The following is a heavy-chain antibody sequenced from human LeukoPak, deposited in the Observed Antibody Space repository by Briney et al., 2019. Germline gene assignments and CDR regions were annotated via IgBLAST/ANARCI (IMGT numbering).Heavy chain of an antibody. CDR2: ISAYNGNT. CDR1: GYTFTSYG. D-gene: IGHD2-15*01. V-gene: IGHV1-18*01. J-gene: IGHJ6*02. Sequence: ASVKVSCKASGYTFTSYGISWVRQALGQGLEWMGWISAYNGNTNYAQKLQGRVTMTTDTSTSTAYMELRSLRSDDTAVYYCARLGYCSGGSCLYYYYYGMDVWGQGTTVTVSS. CDR3: ARLGYCSGGSCLYYYYYGMDV.